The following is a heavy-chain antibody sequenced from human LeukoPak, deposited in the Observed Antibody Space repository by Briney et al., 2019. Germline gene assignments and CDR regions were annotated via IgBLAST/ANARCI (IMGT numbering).Heavy chain of an antibody. V-gene: IGHV3-7*01. D-gene: IGHD3-3*01. CDR3: ARDVDFWSGYYPIGAFDI. CDR1: GFTFSSYW. J-gene: IGHJ3*02. CDR2: IKQDGSEK. Sequence: GGSLRLSCAASGFTFSSYWMSWVRQAPGKGLEWVANIKQDGSEKYYVDSVKGRFTISRDNAKNSLYLQMNSLRAEDAAVYYCARDVDFWSGYYPIGAFDIWGQGTMVTVSS.